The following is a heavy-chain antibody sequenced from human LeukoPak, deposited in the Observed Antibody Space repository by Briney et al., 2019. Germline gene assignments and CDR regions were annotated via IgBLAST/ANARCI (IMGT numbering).Heavy chain of an antibody. D-gene: IGHD3-3*01. CDR1: GFTFSSYA. CDR2: ISYDGSNK. V-gene: IGHV3-30-3*01. CDR3: ARSLGDFWSGYYFDY. Sequence: GGSLRLSCAASGFTFSSYAMHWVRQAPGKGLEWVAVISYDGSNKYYADSVKGRFTISRDNSKNTLYLQMNSLRAEDTAVYYCARSLGDFWSGYYFDYWGQGALVTVSS. J-gene: IGHJ4*02.